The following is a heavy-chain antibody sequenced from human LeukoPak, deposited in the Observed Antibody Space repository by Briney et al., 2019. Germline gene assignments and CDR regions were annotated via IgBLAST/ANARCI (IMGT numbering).Heavy chain of an antibody. Sequence: ASVKVSCKASGYTFTSYAMHWVRQAPGQRLEWMGWINAGNGNTKYSQKFQGRVTITRDTSASTAYMELSSLRSEDTAVYYCAREGGMATIVAFYAFDIWGQGTMVTVSS. CDR3: AREGGMATIVAFYAFDI. CDR1: GYTFTSYA. CDR2: INAGNGNT. D-gene: IGHD5-24*01. J-gene: IGHJ3*02. V-gene: IGHV1-3*01.